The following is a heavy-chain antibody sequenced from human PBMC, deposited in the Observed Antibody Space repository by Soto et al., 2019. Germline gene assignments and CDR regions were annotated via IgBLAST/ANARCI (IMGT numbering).Heavy chain of an antibody. D-gene: IGHD3-3*01. V-gene: IGHV1-18*01. Sequence: QVQLVQSGAEVKKPGASVKVSCKASGYTFINYGISWVRQAPGQGLEWMGWISAYNGNTNYAQKLRGRVTMTTDTSTSTAYMELRSLRSDDTAVYYCARDVRATYDFWSVDWFDPWGQGTLVTVSS. CDR2: ISAYNGNT. CDR3: ARDVRATYDFWSVDWFDP. CDR1: GYTFINYG. J-gene: IGHJ5*02.